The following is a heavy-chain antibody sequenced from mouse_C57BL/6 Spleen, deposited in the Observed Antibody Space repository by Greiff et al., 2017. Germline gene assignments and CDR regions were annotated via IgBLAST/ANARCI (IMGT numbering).Heavy chain of an antibody. Sequence: QVQLQQSGPELVKPGASVKISCKASGYAFSSSWMNWVKQRPGKGLEWIGRLYPGDGDTNYNGKFKGKATLTADKSSSTAYMQLSSLTSEDSAVYFCATDYGYYFDYWGQGTTLTVSS. D-gene: IGHD2-4*01. CDR1: GYAFSSSW. CDR2: LYPGDGDT. J-gene: IGHJ2*01. V-gene: IGHV1-82*01. CDR3: ATDYGYYFDY.